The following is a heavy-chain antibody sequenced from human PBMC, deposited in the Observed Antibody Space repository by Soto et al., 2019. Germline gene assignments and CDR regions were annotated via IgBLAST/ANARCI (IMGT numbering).Heavy chain of an antibody. D-gene: IGHD6-13*01. CDR3: ARTSAAGKYYYGMDV. Sequence: GESLKISSKGSGYSFTSYWIGWVRQMPGKGLEWMGIIYPGDSDTRYSPSFQGHVTISADKSMSTAYLQWSSLKASDTAMYYCARTSAAGKYYYGMDVWGQGTTVTVSS. V-gene: IGHV5-51*01. CDR2: IYPGDSDT. J-gene: IGHJ6*02. CDR1: GYSFTSYW.